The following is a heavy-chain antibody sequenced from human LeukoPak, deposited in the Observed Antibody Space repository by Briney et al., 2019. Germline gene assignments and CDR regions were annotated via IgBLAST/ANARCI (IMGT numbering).Heavy chain of an antibody. D-gene: IGHD5-18*01. V-gene: IGHV4-59*01. J-gene: IGHJ4*02. CDR2: IYYSGST. CDR3: ARTQGYSYGNDY. CDR1: GGSSSSNY. Sequence: SETLSLTCTVSGGSSSSNYWSWIRQPPGKGLEWIGYIYYSGSTNYNPSLKSRVTISVDTSKNQFSLKLSSVTAADTAVYYCARTQGYSYGNDYWGQGTLVTVSS.